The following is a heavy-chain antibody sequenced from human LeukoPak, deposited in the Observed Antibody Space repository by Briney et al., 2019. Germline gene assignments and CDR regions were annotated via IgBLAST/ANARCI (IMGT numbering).Heavy chain of an antibody. CDR1: GGTFSSYA. CDR3: ARDRDPYYYDSSGYPEDY. CDR2: IIPIFGTA. V-gene: IGHV1-69*13. Sequence: ASVKVSCKASGGTFSSYAISWVRQAPGQGLEWMGGIIPIFGTANYAQKFQGRVAITADESTSTAYMELSSLRSEDTAVYYCARDRDPYYYDSSGYPEDYWGQGTLVTVSS. D-gene: IGHD3-22*01. J-gene: IGHJ4*02.